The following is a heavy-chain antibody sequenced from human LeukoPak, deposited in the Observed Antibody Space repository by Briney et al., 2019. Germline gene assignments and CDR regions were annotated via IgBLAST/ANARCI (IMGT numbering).Heavy chain of an antibody. V-gene: IGHV1-18*01. CDR3: ARLYCSTTTCYNFWFDH. J-gene: IGHJ5*02. D-gene: IGHD2-2*02. CDR2: ISPYNGNT. Sequence: ASVKVSCKASGYSFTSYGISWVRQAPGQGPEWMGWISPYNGNTNLAQKFQGRVTMTTHTSTSTAYMELRSLRSDDTVVYYCARLYCSTTTCYNFWFDHWGQGTLVTVSS. CDR1: GYSFTSYG.